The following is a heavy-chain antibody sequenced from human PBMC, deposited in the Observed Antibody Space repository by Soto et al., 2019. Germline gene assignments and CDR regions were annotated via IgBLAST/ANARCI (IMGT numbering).Heavy chain of an antibody. V-gene: IGHV3-72*01. Sequence: DVQLVESGGGLVQPGGSLRLSCAVSGFTFSDPYMDWVRQAPGKGLEWVGRTRNKANRYTTEYAASVKGRFTVSRDDSKSSLYLQMNSLTTEDTAIYDCARSTGNHRYFDLWGRGTLVTVSS. D-gene: IGHD3-9*01. CDR2: TRNKANRYTT. J-gene: IGHJ2*01. CDR1: GFTFSDPY. CDR3: ARSTGNHRYFDL.